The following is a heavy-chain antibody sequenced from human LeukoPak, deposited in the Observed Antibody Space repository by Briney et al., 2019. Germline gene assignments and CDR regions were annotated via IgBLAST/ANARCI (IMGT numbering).Heavy chain of an antibody. D-gene: IGHD4-17*01. CDR1: GFTFSDYY. Sequence: MSGGSLRLSCAASGFTFSDYYMSWIRQAPGKGLEWVSYISSSGSTIYYADSVKGRFTISRDDAKNLLYLDMNSLRAEDTAVYYCARGHTAVTRHFDFWGQGTLVTVSS. CDR3: ARGHTAVTRHFDF. J-gene: IGHJ4*02. CDR2: ISSSGSTI. V-gene: IGHV3-11*04.